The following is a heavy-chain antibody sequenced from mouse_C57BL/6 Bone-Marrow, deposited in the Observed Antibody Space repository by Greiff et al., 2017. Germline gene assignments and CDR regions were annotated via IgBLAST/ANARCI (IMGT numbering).Heavy chain of an antibody. D-gene: IGHD1-1*01. Sequence: EVQLQQSGPELVKPGASVKISCKASGYTFTDYYMNWVKQSHGKSLEWIGDINPNNGGTSYNQKFKGKATLTVDKSSSTAYMELRSLTSEDSAVYYWARDYGSSYPYYFDYWGQGTTLTVSS. CDR1: GYTFTDYY. CDR2: INPNNGGT. CDR3: ARDYGSSYPYYFDY. J-gene: IGHJ2*01. V-gene: IGHV1-26*01.